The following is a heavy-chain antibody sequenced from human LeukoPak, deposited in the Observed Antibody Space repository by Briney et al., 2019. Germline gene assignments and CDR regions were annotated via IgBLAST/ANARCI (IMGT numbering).Heavy chain of an antibody. D-gene: IGHD1-26*01. CDR2: INPNSGGT. Sequence: GASVKASCKAFGYTFTGYYMHWVRQAPGQGLEWMGWINPNSGGTNSAQKFQGRVTMTRDTSISTAYMELSRLRSDDTAVYYCARDRGWELLRGYFDSWGQGTRVTVSS. V-gene: IGHV1-2*02. CDR3: ARDRGWELLRGYFDS. CDR1: GYTFTGYY. J-gene: IGHJ4*02.